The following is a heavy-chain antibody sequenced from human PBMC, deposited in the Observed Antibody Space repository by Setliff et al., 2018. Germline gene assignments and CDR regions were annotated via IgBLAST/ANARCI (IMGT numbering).Heavy chain of an antibody. CDR3: AGGRRYDYGWDFDY. CDR1: GYSISSGHY. V-gene: IGHV4-38-2*02. Sequence: PSETLSLTCTVSGYSISSGHYWGWIRQPPGKGLEWIGSISHSGSTYYNPSLRSRDTISLDTSKNQFSPKLTSVTAADTAVYYCAGGRRYDYGWDFDYWGQGTLVTVSS. CDR2: ISHSGST. J-gene: IGHJ4*02. D-gene: IGHD4-17*01.